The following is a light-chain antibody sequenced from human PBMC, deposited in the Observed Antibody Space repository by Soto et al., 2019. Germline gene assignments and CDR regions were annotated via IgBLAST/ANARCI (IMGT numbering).Light chain of an antibody. CDR1: ESVGSN. CDR2: DAS. V-gene: IGKV3-15*01. Sequence: EIVMTQAPVTLSVSPWERATLSCRASESVGSNLAWYQQKPGQPPRLLIYDASMRETGVPPRFSGSGSGTDFTLTISNLQSEEFATYYCQQYNSDWAFGQGTRWIS. J-gene: IGKJ1*01. CDR3: QQYNSDWA.